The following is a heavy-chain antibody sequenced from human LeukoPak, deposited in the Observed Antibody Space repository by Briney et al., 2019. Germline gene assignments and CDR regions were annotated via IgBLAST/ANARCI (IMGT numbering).Heavy chain of an antibody. V-gene: IGHV3-21*01. CDR3: VRGSSGWGAFDI. CDR1: GFALKSYS. J-gene: IGHJ3*02. Sequence: GGSLRLSCAGSGFALKSYSLTWVRQAPGKGLEWVSSISSTSAYIHYADSVKGRFTISRDNAKNTLYLQMNSLRAEDTAVYYCVRGSSGWGAFDIWGQGTMVTVSS. CDR2: ISSTSAYI. D-gene: IGHD6-19*01.